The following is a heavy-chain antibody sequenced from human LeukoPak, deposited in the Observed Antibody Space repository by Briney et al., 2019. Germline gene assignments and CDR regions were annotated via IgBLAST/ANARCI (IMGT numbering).Heavy chain of an antibody. Sequence: GGSLRLSCAASGFTFNNYSMNWVRQAPGKGLEWVSSISSSSSYIYSADSVKGRFTISRDNAKNSLYLQMNSLRAEDTAIYYCTRVGYIDEGIDYWGQGTLVTVSS. CDR3: TRVGYIDEGIDY. J-gene: IGHJ4*02. CDR2: ISSSSSYI. CDR1: GFTFNNYS. V-gene: IGHV3-21*06. D-gene: IGHD5-24*01.